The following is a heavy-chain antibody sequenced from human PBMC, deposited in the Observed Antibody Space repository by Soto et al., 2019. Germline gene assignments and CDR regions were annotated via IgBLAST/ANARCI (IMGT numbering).Heavy chain of an antibody. D-gene: IGHD1-26*01. V-gene: IGHV1-69*12. Sequence: QVQLVQSGAEVKKPGSSVKVSCKASGGTFSSYAISWVRQAPGQGLEWMGGIIPIFGTANYAQKFQGRVTITADESTSTAYMELSSLSSEDTAVYYCARGVVGATHYYYYGMDVWGQRTTVTVSS. CDR1: GGTFSSYA. CDR3: ARGVVGATHYYYYGMDV. CDR2: IIPIFGTA. J-gene: IGHJ6*02.